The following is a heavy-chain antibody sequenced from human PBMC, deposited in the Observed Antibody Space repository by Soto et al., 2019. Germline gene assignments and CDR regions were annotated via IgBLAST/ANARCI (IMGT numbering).Heavy chain of an antibody. CDR1: GYTFTSYY. Sequence: ASVKVSCKASGYTFTSYYMHWVRQAPGQGLEWMGIINPSGGSTSYAQKFQGRVTMTRDTSTSTVYMELSSLRSEDTAVYYCARDRAIFGVPLNWFDPWGQGTLVTVSS. J-gene: IGHJ5*02. V-gene: IGHV1-46*01. D-gene: IGHD3-3*01. CDR3: ARDRAIFGVPLNWFDP. CDR2: INPSGGST.